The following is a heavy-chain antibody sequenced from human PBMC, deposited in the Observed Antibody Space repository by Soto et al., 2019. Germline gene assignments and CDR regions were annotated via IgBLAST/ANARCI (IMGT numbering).Heavy chain of an antibody. V-gene: IGHV4-59*01. CDR3: ARHDYNEAGFDY. J-gene: IGHJ4*02. D-gene: IGHD4-4*01. CDR2: IYYSGST. CDR1: GGSISSYY. Sequence: PSETLSLTCTVSGGSISSYYWSWIRQPPGKGLEWIGYIYYSGSTNYNPSLKSRVTISVDTSKNQFSLKLSSVTAADTAVYYCARHDYNEAGFDYWGQGTLVTVSS.